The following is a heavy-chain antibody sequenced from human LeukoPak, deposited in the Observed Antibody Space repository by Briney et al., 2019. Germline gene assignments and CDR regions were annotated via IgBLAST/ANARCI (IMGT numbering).Heavy chain of an antibody. J-gene: IGHJ5*02. CDR3: ARDPHHHYCSGGSCYSSRPNWFDP. Sequence: GGSLRLSCAASGFTFSSYSMNWVRLAPGKGLEWVSSISSSSSYIYYADSVKGRFTISRDNAKNSLYLQMNSLRAEDTAVYYCARDPHHHYCSGGSCYSSRPNWFDPWGQGTLVTVSS. V-gene: IGHV3-21*01. D-gene: IGHD2-15*01. CDR1: GFTFSSYS. CDR2: ISSSSSYI.